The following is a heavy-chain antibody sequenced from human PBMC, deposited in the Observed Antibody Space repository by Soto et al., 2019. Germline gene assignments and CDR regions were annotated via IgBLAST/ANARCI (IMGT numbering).Heavy chain of an antibody. CDR1: GYTFTSYG. Sequence: GASVKVSCKASGYTFTSYGISWVRQAPGQGLEWMGWISAYNGNTNYAQKLQGRVTMTTNTSTSTAYMELRSLRSDDTAVYYCARDSSSGYFNWFDPWGQGTLVTVSS. CDR3: ARDSSSGYFNWFDP. D-gene: IGHD3-22*01. V-gene: IGHV1-18*01. J-gene: IGHJ5*02. CDR2: ISAYNGNT.